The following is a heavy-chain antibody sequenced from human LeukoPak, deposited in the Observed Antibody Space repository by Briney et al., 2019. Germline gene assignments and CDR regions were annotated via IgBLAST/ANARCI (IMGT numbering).Heavy chain of an antibody. J-gene: IGHJ4*02. CDR3: ARGQAEIHY. CDR2: INHSGST. CDR1: GGSFSGYY. D-gene: IGHD2-15*01. Sequence: PSETLSLTCAVYGGSFSGYYWSWIRQPPGKGLEWVGEINHSGSTNYNPSLKSRVTISIVTSKNQFSLQLNSVTAADTAVYYCARGQAEIHYWGQGTLVTVSS. V-gene: IGHV4-34*01.